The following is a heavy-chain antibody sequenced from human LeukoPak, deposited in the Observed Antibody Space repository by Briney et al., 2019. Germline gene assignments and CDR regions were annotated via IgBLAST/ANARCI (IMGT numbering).Heavy chain of an antibody. Sequence: SETLSLTCAVSGGSISSGGYSWSWIRQPPGKGLEWIGYIYHSGSTYYNPSLKSRVTISVDRSKNQFSLKLSSVTAADTAVYYCAKDSGWYHYWGQGTLVTVSS. CDR1: GGSISSGGYS. J-gene: IGHJ4*02. V-gene: IGHV4-30-2*01. D-gene: IGHD6-19*01. CDR2: IYHSGST. CDR3: AKDSGWYHY.